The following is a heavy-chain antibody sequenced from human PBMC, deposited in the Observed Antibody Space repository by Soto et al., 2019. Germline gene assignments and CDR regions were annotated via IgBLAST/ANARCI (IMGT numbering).Heavy chain of an antibody. CDR2: ISAYNGNT. V-gene: IGHV1-18*01. D-gene: IGHD5-12*01. CDR1: GYTFTSYG. Sequence: ASVKVSCKASGYTFTSYGISWVRQAPGQGLEWMGWISAYNGNTNYAQKLQGRVTMTTDTSTSTAYMELRSLRSDDTAAYYGARDPLGGVATTYYYYYMDVWGKGTTVTVSS. CDR3: ARDPLGGVATTYYYYYMDV. J-gene: IGHJ6*03.